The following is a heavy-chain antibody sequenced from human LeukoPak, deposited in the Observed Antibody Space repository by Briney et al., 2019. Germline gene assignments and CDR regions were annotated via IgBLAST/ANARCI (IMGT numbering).Heavy chain of an antibody. V-gene: IGHV4-39*07. CDR2: IYYSGST. J-gene: IGHJ4*02. D-gene: IGHD1-26*01. Sequence: PSETLSLTCTVSGGPISSSSYFWGWIRQPPGKGLEWIGSIYYSGSTYYNPSLKSRVTISVDTSKNQFSLKLSSVTAADTAVYYCARDTVVGATKDSWGQGTLVTVSS. CDR3: ARDTVVGATKDS. CDR1: GGPISSSSYF.